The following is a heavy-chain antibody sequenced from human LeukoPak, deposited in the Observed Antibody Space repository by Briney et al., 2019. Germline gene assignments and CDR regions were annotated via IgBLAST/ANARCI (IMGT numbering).Heavy chain of an antibody. D-gene: IGHD2-15*01. J-gene: IGHJ4*02. CDR1: GFTFSTYS. CDR2: ISSSSNYI. CDR3: AKVAGGRQIDY. Sequence: GGSLRLSCAASGFTFSTYSMNWVRQAPGKGLEWVSSISSSSNYIYYADSVKGRFTISRDNSKNTLYLQMNSLRAEDTAVYYCAKVAGGRQIDYWGQGTLVTVSS. V-gene: IGHV3-21*04.